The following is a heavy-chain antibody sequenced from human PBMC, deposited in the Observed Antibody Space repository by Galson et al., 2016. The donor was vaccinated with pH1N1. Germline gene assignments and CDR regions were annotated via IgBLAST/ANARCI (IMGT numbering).Heavy chain of an antibody. CDR2: ISGSVAAT. V-gene: IGHV3-23*01. CDR1: GFTFINYA. J-gene: IGHJ4*02. CDR3: VSSGGTVTTFGSG. Sequence: SLRLSCAASGFTFINYAMNWVRQAPGKGLEWVSTISGSVAATYYADSVKGRFIISRDNPRNTLYLQMNSLRAEDTAVYYCVSSGGTVTTFGSGWGQGTLVTVSS. D-gene: IGHD3-10*02.